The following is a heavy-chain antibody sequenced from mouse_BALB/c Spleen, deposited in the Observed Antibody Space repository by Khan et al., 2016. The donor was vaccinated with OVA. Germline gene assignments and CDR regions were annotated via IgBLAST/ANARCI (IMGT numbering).Heavy chain of an antibody. Sequence: EVQLQQSGADLVKPGASVKLSCTVSGFNIEDTYLHWVKQRPEQGLEWIGRIDPANGYSKYEPKFQGKATITVDTSSNTAHLQLSSLTSEDTAVYYCSREDYRFDGFAYWGQGTLVTVS. CDR1: GFNIEDTY. D-gene: IGHD2-14*01. V-gene: IGHV14-3*02. CDR3: SREDYRFDGFAY. J-gene: IGHJ3*01. CDR2: IDPANGYS.